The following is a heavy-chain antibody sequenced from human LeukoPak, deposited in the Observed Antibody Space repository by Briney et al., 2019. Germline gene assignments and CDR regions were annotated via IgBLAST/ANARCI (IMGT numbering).Heavy chain of an antibody. Sequence: ASVKVSCKASGYTFTSYGISWVRQAPGQGREWMGRIIPILGIANYAQKFQGRVTITADKSTSTAYMELSSLRSEDTAVHYCAGATGYDAFDIWGQGTMVTVSS. CDR2: IIPILGIA. CDR3: AGATGYDAFDI. CDR1: GYTFTSYG. J-gene: IGHJ3*02. V-gene: IGHV1-69*04. D-gene: IGHD4-17*01.